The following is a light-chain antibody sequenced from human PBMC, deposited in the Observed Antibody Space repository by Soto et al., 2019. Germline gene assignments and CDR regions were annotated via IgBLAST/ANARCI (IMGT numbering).Light chain of an antibody. J-gene: IGKJ5*01. CDR1: QSVSSS. CDR3: KQYKNWPPIT. CDR2: DAS. V-gene: IGKV3-15*01. Sequence: EIMMTQSPPTLSVSPGERATLSCGASQSVSSSLAWYQQRPGQAPRLLIYDASTRATGTPARFSGSGSGTEFTLTISSLQSEDFAVYYCKQYKNWPPITFGQGTRLEIK.